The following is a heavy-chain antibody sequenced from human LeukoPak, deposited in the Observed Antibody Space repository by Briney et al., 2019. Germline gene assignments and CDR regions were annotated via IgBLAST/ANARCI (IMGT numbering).Heavy chain of an antibody. Sequence: PAGSLRFSCVVSGFPFTNNPMNWVRQAPGKGLEWVSYISNDITTTYYAESVKGRFTISRDNSKNTLYLQMNSLRAEDTAVYYCAKIKSRLGATTNDVDYWGQGTLVTVSS. CDR3: AKIKSRLGATTNDVDY. CDR2: ISNDITTT. CDR1: GFPFTNNP. V-gene: IGHV3-48*01. J-gene: IGHJ4*02. D-gene: IGHD1-26*01.